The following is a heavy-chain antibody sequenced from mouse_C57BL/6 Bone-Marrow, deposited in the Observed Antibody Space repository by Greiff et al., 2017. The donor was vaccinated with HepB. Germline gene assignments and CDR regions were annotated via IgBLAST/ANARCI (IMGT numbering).Heavy chain of an antibody. CDR2: INTGGTYT. V-gene: IGHV5-6*01. Sequence: EVMLVESGGDLVKPGGSLKLSCVASGFTFSTSGMSWVRQTPDKRLEWVATINTGGTYTYYPDSVKGRFTISKDTAKSTLFLQMSSLKSEDTPIYYCARDRFDYYFDYRGQGTTLTDSS. D-gene: IGHD2-14*01. CDR1: GFTFSTSG. J-gene: IGHJ2*01. CDR3: ARDRFDYYFDY.